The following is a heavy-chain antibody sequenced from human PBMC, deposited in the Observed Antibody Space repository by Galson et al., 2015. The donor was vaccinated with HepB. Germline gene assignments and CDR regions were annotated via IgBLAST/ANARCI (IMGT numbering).Heavy chain of an antibody. J-gene: IGHJ4*02. D-gene: IGHD3-22*01. CDR3: AKDLGYYYDSSGYYDY. CDR2: ISGSGGST. CDR1: GFTFSSYA. Sequence: SLRLSCAASGFTFSSYAMNWVRQAPGKGLEWVSTISGSGGSTYYADSVKGRFTISRDNSTNTLYLQVNSLRAEDTAVYYCAKDLGYYYDSSGYYDYWGQGTLVTVSS. V-gene: IGHV3-23*01.